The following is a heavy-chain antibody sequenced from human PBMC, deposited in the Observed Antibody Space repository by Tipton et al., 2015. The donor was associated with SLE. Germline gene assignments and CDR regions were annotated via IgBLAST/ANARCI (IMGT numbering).Heavy chain of an antibody. V-gene: IGHV4-34*01. CDR2: INHSGST. CDR1: GGSFSGYY. J-gene: IGHJ5*02. Sequence: LRLSCAVYGGSFSGYYWSWIRQPPGKGLEWIGEINHSGSTNYNPSLKSRVTISVDTSKNQFSLKLSSVTAADTAVYYCARDSSGWYGHWGQGTRVTVSS. CDR3: ARDSSGWYGH. D-gene: IGHD6-19*01.